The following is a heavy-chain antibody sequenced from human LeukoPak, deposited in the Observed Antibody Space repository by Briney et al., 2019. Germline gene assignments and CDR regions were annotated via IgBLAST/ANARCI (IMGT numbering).Heavy chain of an antibody. CDR2: ISGSGGST. J-gene: IGHJ4*02. Sequence: QAGGSLRLSCAASGFTFSSYAMSWVRQAPGKGLEWVSAISGSGGSTYYADFVKGRFTISRDNSKNTLYLQMNSLRAEDTAVYYCAKPGQQPSPPLDYWGQGTLVTVSS. CDR3: AKPGQQPSPPLDY. CDR1: GFTFSSYA. V-gene: IGHV3-23*01. D-gene: IGHD6-13*01.